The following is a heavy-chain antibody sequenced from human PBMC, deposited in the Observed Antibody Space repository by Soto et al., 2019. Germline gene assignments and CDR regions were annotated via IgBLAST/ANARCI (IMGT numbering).Heavy chain of an antibody. CDR2: ISAYNGNT. CDR3: ARASSGSYYYYYGMDV. J-gene: IGHJ6*02. D-gene: IGHD1-26*01. CDR1: GYPFTSYG. V-gene: IGHV1-18*04. Sequence: GSVKVSFKASGYPFTSYGISLVRQAPGQGLEWMGWISAYNGNTNYAQKLQVRVTMTTDTSTSTAYMELRSLRSDDTAVYYCARASSGSYYYYYGMDVWGQGTTVTVSS.